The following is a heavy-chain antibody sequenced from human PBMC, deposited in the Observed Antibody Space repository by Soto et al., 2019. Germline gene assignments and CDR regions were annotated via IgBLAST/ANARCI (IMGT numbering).Heavy chain of an antibody. V-gene: IGHV1-2*02. D-gene: IGHD4-17*01. CDR1: GYNFSANN. CDR2: ISPRRGDH. J-gene: IGHJ4*02. Sequence: QVQLVQSGAEVTKPGASVKVSCKTSGYNFSANNIHWLRQPPGQGIEWMGWISPRRGDHNSADKIDARLNQTADQATTSAFMHLSGLRVKNSAVYDCAKGGGYGDGNWDQGTPIIVSS. CDR3: AKGGGYGDGN.